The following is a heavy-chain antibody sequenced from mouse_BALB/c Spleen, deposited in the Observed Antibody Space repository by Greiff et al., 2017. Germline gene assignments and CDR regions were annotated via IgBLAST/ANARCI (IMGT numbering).Heavy chain of an antibody. Sequence: EVQLVESGGGLVQPGGSRKLSCAASGFTFSSFGMHWVRQAPEKGLEWVAYISSGSSTIYYADTVKGRFTISRDNPKNTLFLQMTSLRSEDTAMYYCARRAGNYYAMDYWGQGTSVTVSS. CDR1: GFTFSSFG. CDR2: ISSGSSTI. CDR3: ARRAGNYYAMDY. V-gene: IGHV5-17*02. J-gene: IGHJ4*01. D-gene: IGHD2-1*01.